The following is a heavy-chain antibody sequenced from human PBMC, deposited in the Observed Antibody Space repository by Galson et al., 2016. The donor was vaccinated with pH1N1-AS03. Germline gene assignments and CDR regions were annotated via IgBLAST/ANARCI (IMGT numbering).Heavy chain of an antibody. CDR2: VYYSGNP. CDR1: GGSMSGYY. D-gene: IGHD6-19*01. J-gene: IGHJ4*02. Sequence: ETLSLTCTVSGGSMSGYYWSWIRQSPERGLEWIGCVYYSGNPTYKPSLKSQVTITVDTSKNQFSPKLSSVTAADTAVYFCARTGSNGWYYFDSWGQGALVTVSS. CDR3: ARTGSNGWYYFDS. V-gene: IGHV4-59*01.